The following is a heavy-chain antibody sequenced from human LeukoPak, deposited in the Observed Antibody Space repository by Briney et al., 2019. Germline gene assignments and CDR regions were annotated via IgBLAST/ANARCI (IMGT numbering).Heavy chain of an antibody. Sequence: GGSLRLSCAASGFTFSSYSMNWVRQAPGKGLEWVSSISSSSSYIYYADSVKGRFTISRDNAKNSLYLQMNSLRAEDTAVYYCARGAGFDYDSSGYVNWGQGTLVTVSS. D-gene: IGHD3-22*01. CDR3: ARGAGFDYDSSGYVN. CDR1: GFTFSSYS. V-gene: IGHV3-21*01. CDR2: ISSSSSYI. J-gene: IGHJ4*02.